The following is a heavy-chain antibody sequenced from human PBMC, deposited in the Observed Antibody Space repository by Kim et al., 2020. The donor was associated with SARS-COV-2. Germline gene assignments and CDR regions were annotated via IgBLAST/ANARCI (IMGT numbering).Heavy chain of an antibody. J-gene: IGHJ6*02. V-gene: IGHV3-21*01. CDR1: GFTFSSYS. Sequence: GGSLRLSCAASGFTFSSYSMNWVRQAPGKGLEWVSSISSSSSYIYYADSVKGRFTISRDNAKNSLYLQMNSLRAEDTAVYYCARDLGILTGGGPYYYYYGMDVWGQGTTATVAS. CDR3: ARDLGILTGGGPYYYYYGMDV. D-gene: IGHD3-9*01. CDR2: ISSSSSYI.